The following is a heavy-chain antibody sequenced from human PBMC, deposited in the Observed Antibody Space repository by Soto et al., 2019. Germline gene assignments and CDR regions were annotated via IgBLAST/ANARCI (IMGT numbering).Heavy chain of an antibody. CDR2: IKPDNGDT. CDR1: GYPFSKYG. V-gene: IGHV1-18*04. CDR3: ATSYDSGFDP. D-gene: IGHD5-12*01. Sequence: QLQLVQSGAEVERPGASVRVSCKAYGYPFSKYGISWIRQAPGQGLEWMGWIKPDNGDTNYAQKFQGRVTMTTDTSSTPAYIELRSLRSDDTAVYYCATSYDSGFDPWGQGTVVSVSS. J-gene: IGHJ5*02.